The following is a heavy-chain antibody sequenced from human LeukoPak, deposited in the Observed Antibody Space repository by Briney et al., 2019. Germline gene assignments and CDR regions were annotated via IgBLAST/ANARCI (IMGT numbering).Heavy chain of an antibody. V-gene: IGHV4-34*01. J-gene: IGHJ4*02. CDR3: AGSGSYSDFDY. D-gene: IGHD3-10*01. Sequence: SETLSLTCAGYGGSFSGYYWSWIRQPPGKGLEWIGEINHSGSTNYNPSLKSRVTISVDTSKNQFSLKLSSVTAADTAVYYCAGSGSYSDFDYWGQGTLVTVSS. CDR2: INHSGST. CDR1: GGSFSGYY.